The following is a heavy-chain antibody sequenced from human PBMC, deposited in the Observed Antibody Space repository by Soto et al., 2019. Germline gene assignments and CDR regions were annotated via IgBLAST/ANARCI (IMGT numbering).Heavy chain of an antibody. CDR2: IYHSGST. J-gene: IGHJ3*02. Sequence: QLQLQESSSGLVKPSQTLSLTCAVSGGSISSGGYSWSWIRQPPGKGLECIGYIYHSGSTYYNPSLKSRVTISVDRSKNQFSLKLSSVTAADTAVYYCARGLVQLELRVPDAFDIWGQGTMVTVSS. CDR3: ARGLVQLELRVPDAFDI. CDR1: GGSISSGGYS. V-gene: IGHV4-30-2*01. D-gene: IGHD1-1*01.